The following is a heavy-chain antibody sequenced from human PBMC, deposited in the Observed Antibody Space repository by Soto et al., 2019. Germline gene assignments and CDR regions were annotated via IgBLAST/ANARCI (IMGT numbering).Heavy chain of an antibody. CDR2: IYYSGST. CDR3: ARHPDAIGHCTFTSCHGSYYFGWDV. J-gene: IGHJ6*02. D-gene: IGHD2-8*01. CDR1: GGSISSSISF. V-gene: IGHV4-39*01. Sequence: SETLSLTCTVSGGSISSSISFWGWIRQPPGKGLEWIGSIYYSGSTYYNPSLKARATISMAMSKNQFSLKLSSVTATDTAVYYCARHPDAIGHCTFTSCHGSYYFGWDVWGQGATVAVSS.